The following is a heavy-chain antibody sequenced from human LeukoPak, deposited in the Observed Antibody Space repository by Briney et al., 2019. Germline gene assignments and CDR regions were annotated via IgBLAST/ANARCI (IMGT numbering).Heavy chain of an antibody. Sequence: GGSLRLCCAASGFTFSNYGMHWVRQAPGKGLEWVAVISYDASHKYYADSVKDRFTISRDNSKNTLYLQMNSLRAEDTAVYYCARPRYYDILTGYPTTEYYYYGMDVWGQGTTVTVSS. CDR2: ISYDASHK. J-gene: IGHJ6*02. D-gene: IGHD3-9*01. CDR3: ARPRYYDILTGYPTTEYYYYGMDV. V-gene: IGHV3-30*03. CDR1: GFTFSNYG.